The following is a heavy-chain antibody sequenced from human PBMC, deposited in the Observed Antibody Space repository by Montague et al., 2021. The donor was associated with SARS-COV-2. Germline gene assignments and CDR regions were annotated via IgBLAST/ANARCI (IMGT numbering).Heavy chain of an antibody. J-gene: IGHJ6*02. Sequence: TLSLTCTVSGGSISTGSYYWSWILQPAGKGLEWIGRIYTSGSTNYNPSLKSRVTISVDTSKNQFSLKLSSVTAADTAVYYCARGPHYDILTSYYKDGMDVWGRGTTVTVSS. CDR1: GGSISTGSYY. D-gene: IGHD3-9*01. V-gene: IGHV4-61*02. CDR2: IYTSGST. CDR3: ARGPHYDILTSYYKDGMDV.